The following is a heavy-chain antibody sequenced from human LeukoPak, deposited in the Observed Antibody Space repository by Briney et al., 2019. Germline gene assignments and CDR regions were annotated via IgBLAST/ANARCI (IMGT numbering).Heavy chain of an antibody. CDR2: ISGSRDYT. V-gene: IGHV3-23*01. CDR1: GFTFSSYA. J-gene: IGHJ4*02. D-gene: IGHD3/OR15-3a*01. CDR3: ARGDYYDFYFDY. Sequence: GGSLRLSCAASGFTFSSYAMSWVRQAPGKGLEWVSTISGSRDYTYYADSVKGRFTISRDNSKNTLYLQMNSLRAEDTAVYYCARGDYYDFYFDYWGQGTLVTVSS.